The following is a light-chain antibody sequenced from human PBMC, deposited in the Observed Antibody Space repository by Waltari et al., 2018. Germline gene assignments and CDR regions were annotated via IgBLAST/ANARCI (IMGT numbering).Light chain of an antibody. CDR3: AAWDDSLSGRV. J-gene: IGLJ2*01. CDR1: SSTIGSHY. Sequence: QSVLTQPPSASGTPWQRVTLSSSGSSSTIGSHYVYWYQQLPGTAPKLLIYRNNQRPSGVPDRFSGSKSGTSASLAISGLRSEDEADYYCAAWDDSLSGRVFGGGTKLTVL. CDR2: RNN. V-gene: IGLV1-47*01.